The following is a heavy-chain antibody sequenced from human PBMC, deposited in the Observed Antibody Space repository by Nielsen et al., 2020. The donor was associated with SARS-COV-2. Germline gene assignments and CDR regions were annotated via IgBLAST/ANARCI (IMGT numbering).Heavy chain of an antibody. D-gene: IGHD1-26*01. Sequence: GGSLRLSCAASGFTFSSYGMHWVRQAPGKGLEWVAVISYDGSNKYYADSVKGRFTISRDNSKNTLYLQMNSLRAEDTAVYYCATRASEPLGAFDIWGQGTMVTVSS. CDR1: GFTFSSYG. CDR3: ATRASEPLGAFDI. J-gene: IGHJ3*02. CDR2: ISYDGSNK. V-gene: IGHV3-30*03.